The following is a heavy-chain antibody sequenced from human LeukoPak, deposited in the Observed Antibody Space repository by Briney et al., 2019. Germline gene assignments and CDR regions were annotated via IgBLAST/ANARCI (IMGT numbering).Heavy chain of an antibody. CDR1: GFTFRSYG. CDR2: IRYDGSNK. CDR3: ANGYSSSWRISYYFDY. Sequence: GGSLRLSCAASGFTFRSYGMHWVRQAPGKGLEWVAFIRYDGSNKYYADSVKGRFTISRDNSKNTLYLQMNSLRAEDTAVYYCANGYSSSWRISYYFDYWGQGTLVTVSS. J-gene: IGHJ4*02. D-gene: IGHD6-13*01. V-gene: IGHV3-30*02.